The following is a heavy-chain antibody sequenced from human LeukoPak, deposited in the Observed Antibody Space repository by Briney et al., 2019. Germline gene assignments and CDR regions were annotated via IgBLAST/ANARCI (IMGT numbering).Heavy chain of an antibody. CDR3: ARRGFSVETTFDDY. CDR1: GFTFSSYA. J-gene: IGHJ4*02. D-gene: IGHD5-24*01. Sequence: GGSLRLSCAASGFTFSSYAMHWVRQAPGKGLEWVAVISYDGSNKYYADSVKGRFTISRDNSKNTLYLQMNSLRAEDTAVYYCARRGFSVETTFDDYWGQGTLVTVSS. V-gene: IGHV3-30*04. CDR2: ISYDGSNK.